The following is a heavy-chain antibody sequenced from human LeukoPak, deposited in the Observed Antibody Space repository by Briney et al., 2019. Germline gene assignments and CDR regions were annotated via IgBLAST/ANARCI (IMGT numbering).Heavy chain of an antibody. CDR1: GFTFTNYW. CDR3: ARAGGWHCSGGSCSTTEIDY. V-gene: IGHV3-74*01. J-gene: IGHJ4*02. Sequence: GGSLRLSCAASGFTFTNYWMHWVRQAPGKGLVWVSRINSDGRYTDYADSVKGRFTFSRDNAKNTLYLRMNSLRAEDTAVYYCARAGGWHCSGGSCSTTEIDYWGQGTLVTVSS. D-gene: IGHD2-15*01. CDR2: INSDGRYT.